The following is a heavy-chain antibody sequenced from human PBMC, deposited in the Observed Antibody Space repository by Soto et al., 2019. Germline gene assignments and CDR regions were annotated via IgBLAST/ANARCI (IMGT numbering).Heavy chain of an antibody. J-gene: IGHJ4*02. Sequence: VQMVESGGGLVKPGGSLRLSCAASGFTFSDSYMSWIRQAPGKGLEWLSYINSIGTYTKYADSVKGRFTISRDNARNSLYLQMNSLRDDDTAVYYCARHYGGNSGVNNWGQGTLVTVSS. V-gene: IGHV3-11*05. CDR2: INSIGTYT. D-gene: IGHD4-17*01. CDR1: GFTFSDSY. CDR3: ARHYGGNSGVNN.